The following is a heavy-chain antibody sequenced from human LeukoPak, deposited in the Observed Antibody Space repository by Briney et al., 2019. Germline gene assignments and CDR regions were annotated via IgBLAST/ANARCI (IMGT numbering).Heavy chain of an antibody. V-gene: IGHV1-18*01. J-gene: IGHJ6*03. Sequence: ASVKVSCKASGYTFSSYGISWVRQAPGQGLEWMGWISADNGNTNYVQKFQGRVTMTTDTSTSTAYMELSRLRSDDTAVYYCARGRITMVREYYYYYYMDVWGKGTTVTISS. CDR1: GYTFSSYG. CDR3: ARGRITMVREYYYYYYMDV. CDR2: ISADNGNT. D-gene: IGHD3-10*01.